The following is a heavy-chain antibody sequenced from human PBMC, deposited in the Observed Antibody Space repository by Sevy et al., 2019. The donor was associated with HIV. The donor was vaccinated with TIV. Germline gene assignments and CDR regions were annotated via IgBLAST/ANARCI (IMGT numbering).Heavy chain of an antibody. V-gene: IGHV3-23*01. D-gene: IGHD3-22*01. CDR2: ISGSGSST. CDR1: GFTFSSYA. CDR3: AKGPFRQDSSGYYYYYGMDV. Sequence: GGSLRLSCAASGFTFSSYAMSWVRQAPGKGLEWVSAISGSGSSTYDADSVKGRFTISRDNSKNTLYLQMNSLRAEDTAVYYCAKGPFRQDSSGYYYYYGMDVWGQGTTVTVSS. J-gene: IGHJ6*02.